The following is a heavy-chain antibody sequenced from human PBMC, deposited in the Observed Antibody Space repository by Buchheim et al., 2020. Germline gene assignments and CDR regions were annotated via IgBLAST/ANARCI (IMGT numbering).Heavy chain of an antibody. CDR1: GFDLNTYG. D-gene: IGHD2-15*01. V-gene: IGHV3-30*18. Sequence: QEQMVESGGGEVQPGRSLRLSCAASGFDLNTYGLHWVRQAPGKGLEWVAVISFAERKKYYAESVRGRFTISRDISKNTLFLQMNSLRPEDTAVYYCAKLRWWPEIDEDYYYYGMDVWGQGT. CDR3: AKLRWWPEIDEDYYYYGMDV. J-gene: IGHJ6*02. CDR2: ISFAERKK.